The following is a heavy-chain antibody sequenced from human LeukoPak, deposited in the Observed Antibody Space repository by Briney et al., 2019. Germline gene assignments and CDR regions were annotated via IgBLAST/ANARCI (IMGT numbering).Heavy chain of an antibody. J-gene: IGHJ6*03. CDR2: IGSSSTYI. V-gene: IGHV3-21*01. CDR1: GFTFSSYG. Sequence: GGTLRLPRAASGFTFSSYGMNWVRQAPGKGLEGFAWIGSSSTYINYADSVKGRFTISRDNAKNSLYLQINSLRAGDTAVYYCARESATGWNYYYYMDVWGKWTTVTVSS. D-gene: IGHD3-10*01. CDR3: ARESATGWNYYYYMDV.